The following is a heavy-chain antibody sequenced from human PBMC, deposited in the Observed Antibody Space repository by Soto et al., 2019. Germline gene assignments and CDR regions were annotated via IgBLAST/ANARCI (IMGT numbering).Heavy chain of an antibody. CDR3: TTDRLSYVWGSYPSDY. Sequence: SCKASGYTFTGYYMHWVRQAPGKGLEWVGRIKSKTDGGTTDYAAPVKGRFTISRDDSKNTLYLQMNSLKTEDTAVYYCTTDRLSYVWGSYPSDYWGQGTLVTVSS. CDR2: IKSKTDGGTT. CDR1: GYTFTGYY. D-gene: IGHD3-16*02. V-gene: IGHV3-15*01. J-gene: IGHJ4*02.